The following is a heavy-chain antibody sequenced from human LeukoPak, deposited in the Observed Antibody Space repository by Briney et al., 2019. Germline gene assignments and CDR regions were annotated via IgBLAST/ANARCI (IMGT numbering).Heavy chain of an antibody. D-gene: IGHD2-2*01. CDR1: GYTFTSYD. J-gene: IGHJ3*02. Sequence: ASVKVSCKASGYTFTSYDINWVRQATGQGLEWMGWTNPNSGNTGYAQKFQGRVTMTRNTSISTAYMELSSLRSEDTAVYYCATLGLVVPAATDAFDIWGQGTMVTVSS. CDR3: ATLGLVVPAATDAFDI. CDR2: TNPNSGNT. V-gene: IGHV1-8*01.